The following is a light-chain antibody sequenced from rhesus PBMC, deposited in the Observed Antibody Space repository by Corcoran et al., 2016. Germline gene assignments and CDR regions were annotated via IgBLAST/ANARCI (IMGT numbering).Light chain of an antibody. J-gene: IGKJ2*01. Sequence: EIVMTQSPATLSLSPGETATISCRTRQRVSTYLAWYQQKPGQAPRPLTYGADSRATGIPDRFSGSGSGTYFTLTISSLQPEDFATYYCQHGYGTPYSFCQGTKVEIK. CDR1: QRVSTY. CDR3: QHGYGTPYS. V-gene: IGKV3-31*02. CDR2: GAD.